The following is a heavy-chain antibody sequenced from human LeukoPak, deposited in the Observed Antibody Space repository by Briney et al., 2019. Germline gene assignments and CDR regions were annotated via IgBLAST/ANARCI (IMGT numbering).Heavy chain of an antibody. CDR1: GYTFSDHY. J-gene: IGHJ4*02. Sequence: PGGSLRLSCAASGYTFSDHYMDWVRQAPGKGLEWVGRTRNKANSYTTEYAASVKGRFTISRDYSKNSLYLQMNSLKTDDTAVYYCARASMRGSLYYFDYSGEGTLVTVSS. V-gene: IGHV3-72*01. CDR3: ARASMRGSLYYFDY. CDR2: TRNKANSYTT. D-gene: IGHD1-26*01.